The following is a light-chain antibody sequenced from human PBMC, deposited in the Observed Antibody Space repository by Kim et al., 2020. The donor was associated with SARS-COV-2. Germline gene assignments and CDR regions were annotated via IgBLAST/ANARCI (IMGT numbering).Light chain of an antibody. Sequence: GDRVTITCQASQDISNYLNWYQQKPGKAPKLLIYDASKLQRGVPSRFSGSGSGTDFTFTIASLQPEDIATYYCQQYNYLPPLFPFGPGTKVDIK. CDR3: QQYNYLPPLFP. CDR1: QDISNY. CDR2: DAS. J-gene: IGKJ3*01. V-gene: IGKV1-33*01.